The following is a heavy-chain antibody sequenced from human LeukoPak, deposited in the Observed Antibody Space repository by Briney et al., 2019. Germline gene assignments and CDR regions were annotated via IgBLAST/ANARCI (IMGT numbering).Heavy chain of an antibody. CDR3: AKDRGYSSSFYYDAFDI. CDR1: GFTFSSYG. D-gene: IGHD6-13*01. V-gene: IGHV3-30*02. J-gene: IGHJ3*02. CDR2: IRYDGSNK. Sequence: GGSLRLSCAASGFTFSSYGMHWVRQAPGKGLERVAFIRYDGSNKYYADSVKGRFTISRDNSKNTLYLQMNSLRAEDTAVYYCAKDRGYSSSFYYDAFDIWGQGTMVTVSS.